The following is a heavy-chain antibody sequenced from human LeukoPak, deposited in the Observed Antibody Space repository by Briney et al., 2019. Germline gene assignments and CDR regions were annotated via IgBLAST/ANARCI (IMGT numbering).Heavy chain of an antibody. J-gene: IGHJ3*02. CDR2: ISSSGSTI. Sequence: GGSLRLSCAASGFTFSSYEMNWVRQAPGKGLEWVSYISSSGSTIYYADSVKGRFTISRDNAKSSLYLQMNSLRAEDTAVYYCARTIEGLYCGGDCYSAGDAFDIWGQGTMVTVSS. V-gene: IGHV3-48*03. D-gene: IGHD2-21*02. CDR3: ARTIEGLYCGGDCYSAGDAFDI. CDR1: GFTFSSYE.